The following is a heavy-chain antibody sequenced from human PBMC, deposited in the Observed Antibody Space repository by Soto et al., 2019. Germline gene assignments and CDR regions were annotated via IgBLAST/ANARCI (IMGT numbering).Heavy chain of an antibody. CDR2: IYPGDSDT. D-gene: IGHD3-3*01. Sequence: GESLKISCKGSGYSFTNYYVAWVRQVPGKGLEWMGIIYPGDSDTIYRPSFQGQVTISADKSISTAYLQWSSLKASDTAMYYCARRYFWSGYHFFEYWGQGTLVTVSS. J-gene: IGHJ4*02. V-gene: IGHV5-51*01. CDR3: ARRYFWSGYHFFEY. CDR1: GYSFTNYY.